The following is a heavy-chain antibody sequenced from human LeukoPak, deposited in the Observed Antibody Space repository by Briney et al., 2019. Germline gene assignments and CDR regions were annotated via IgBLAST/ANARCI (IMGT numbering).Heavy chain of an antibody. J-gene: IGHJ6*02. D-gene: IGHD3-10*01. CDR3: AKGSGRGRYYYGMDV. V-gene: IGHV1-2*02. CDR2: INPNSGGT. CDR1: GYTFTGYY. Sequence: ASVKVSCKASGYTFTGYYMHWVRQAPGQGREWMGWINPNSGGTNYAQKFQGRVTMTRDTSISTAYMELSKLRSDDTAVYYCAKGSGRGRYYYGMDVWGQGTTVTVSS.